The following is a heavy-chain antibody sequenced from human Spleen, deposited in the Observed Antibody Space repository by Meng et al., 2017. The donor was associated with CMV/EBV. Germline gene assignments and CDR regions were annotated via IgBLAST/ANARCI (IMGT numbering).Heavy chain of an antibody. D-gene: IGHD3-10*01. Sequence: GSLRLSCTVSGGSVSSNSYYWGWIRQPPGKGLEWIGSIHYSGSTYYNPSLKSRVTISVDTSKSQFSLNLSSVTAADTAVYYCARDHPNRGPSYGMDVWGQGTTVTVSS. CDR2: IHYSGST. CDR3: ARDHPNRGPSYGMDV. J-gene: IGHJ6*02. CDR1: GGSVSSNSYY. V-gene: IGHV4-39*07.